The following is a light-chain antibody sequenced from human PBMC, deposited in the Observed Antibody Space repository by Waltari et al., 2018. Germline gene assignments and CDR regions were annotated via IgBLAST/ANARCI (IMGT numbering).Light chain of an antibody. V-gene: IGKV3-20*01. CDR2: DAS. CDR1: QSVSSNY. J-gene: IGKJ4*01. CDR3: QQYGSSPLT. Sequence: EIVLTQSPGTLSLSPGERATLSCRASQSVSSNYIACYQQKPGQAPRLLMYDASIRATGIPDRFSGSGSGTDFTLTISRLEPEDFAVYYCQQYGSSPLTFGGGTKVEIK.